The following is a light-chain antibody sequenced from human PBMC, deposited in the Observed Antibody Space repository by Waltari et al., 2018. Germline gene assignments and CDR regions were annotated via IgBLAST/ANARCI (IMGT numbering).Light chain of an antibody. CDR1: SSDGGGYNY. Sequence: QSALTQPPSASGSPGQSVTISCTGTSSDGGGYNYVSWYQQHPGKAPKLMIYEVSKRPSGVPDRFSGSKSGNTASLTVSGLQAEDEADYYCSSYAGSNNRYVFGTGTKVTVL. J-gene: IGLJ1*01. V-gene: IGLV2-8*01. CDR3: SSYAGSNNRYV. CDR2: EVS.